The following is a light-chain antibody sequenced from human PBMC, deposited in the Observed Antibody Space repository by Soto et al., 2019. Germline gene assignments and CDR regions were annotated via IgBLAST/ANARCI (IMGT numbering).Light chain of an antibody. Sequence: EIVMTQSPATLSVSPGERATLSCRASQSVGTNLAWYQQKPGQAPRLLMHGTSTRATGIPARFSGSGSGTEFTLTISSLQSEDFAVYYCQRQSSWPRTFGQGTKVDI. V-gene: IGKV3-15*01. CDR2: GTS. CDR3: QRQSSWPRT. J-gene: IGKJ1*01. CDR1: QSVGTN.